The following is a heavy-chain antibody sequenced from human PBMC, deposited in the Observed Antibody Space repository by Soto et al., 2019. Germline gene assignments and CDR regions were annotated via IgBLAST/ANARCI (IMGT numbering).Heavy chain of an antibody. D-gene: IGHD5-12*01. J-gene: IGHJ4*02. CDR2: IYYSGST. V-gene: IGHV4-59*01. CDR1: GGSISSYY. CDR3: AHGMATITFDY. Sequence: PSETLSLTCTVSGGSISSYYWSWIRQPPGKGLEWIGYIYYSGSTNYNPSLKSRVTISVDTSKNQFSLKLSSVTAADTAVYYCAHGMATITFDYWGQGTLVTVSS.